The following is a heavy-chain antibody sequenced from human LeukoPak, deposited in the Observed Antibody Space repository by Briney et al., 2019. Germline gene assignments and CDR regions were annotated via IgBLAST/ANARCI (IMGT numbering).Heavy chain of an antibody. J-gene: IGHJ6*03. CDR1: GYTFTNFH. V-gene: IGHV1-18*01. CDR3: ARADSVPAGDYHYWYMDV. CDR2: ISPYSGST. D-gene: IGHD2-2*01. Sequence: GASAKVSCKASGYTFTNFHISWVRQAPGQGLEWMGWISPYSGSTHYAQKLQGRVTVTTDTSTSTAYVELRSLGSDDTAVYYCARADSVPAGDYHYWYMDVWGKGTTVTVSS.